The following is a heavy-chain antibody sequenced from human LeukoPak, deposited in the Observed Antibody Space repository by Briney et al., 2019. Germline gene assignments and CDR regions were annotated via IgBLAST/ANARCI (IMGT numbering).Heavy chain of an antibody. CDR2: ISAYNGNT. J-gene: IGHJ4*02. CDR1: GYTFTSYG. CDR3: ARRGRDIVATTTTDY. D-gene: IGHD5-12*01. Sequence: ASVKVSCKASGYTFTSYGISWVRQAPGQGLEWMGWISAYNGNTNYAQKLQGRVTMTTDTSTSTAYMELRSLRSDDTAVYYCARRGRDIVATTTTDYWGQGTLVTVSS. V-gene: IGHV1-18*01.